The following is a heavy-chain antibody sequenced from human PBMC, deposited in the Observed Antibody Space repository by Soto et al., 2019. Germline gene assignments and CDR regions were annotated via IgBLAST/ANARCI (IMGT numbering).Heavy chain of an antibody. V-gene: IGHV3-23*01. Sequence: PGGSLRLSCAASGFPFSSYAMSWVRQAPGKGLEWVSGISGSGGRTYRADSAKGRCTISRDNSKNTLYLQMSSLRAEDTAVYYCAKAQDGYNSGPFDYWGQGTLVTVSS. D-gene: IGHD5-12*01. CDR1: GFPFSSYA. CDR3: AKAQDGYNSGPFDY. J-gene: IGHJ4*02. CDR2: ISGSGGRT.